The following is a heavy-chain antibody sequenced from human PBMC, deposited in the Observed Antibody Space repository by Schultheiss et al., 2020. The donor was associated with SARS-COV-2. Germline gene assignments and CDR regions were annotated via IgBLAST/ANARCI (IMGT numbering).Heavy chain of an antibody. V-gene: IGHV3-74*01. CDR2: INSDGSST. CDR1: GFTFSSYW. D-gene: IGHD3-10*01. Sequence: GGSLRLSCAASGFTFSSYWMHWVRQAPGKGLVWVSRINSDGSSTSYADSVKGRFTISRDNAKNTLYLQMNSLRAEDTAVYYCARGGITMARYWYFDLWGRGTLVTVSS. J-gene: IGHJ2*01. CDR3: ARGGITMARYWYFDL.